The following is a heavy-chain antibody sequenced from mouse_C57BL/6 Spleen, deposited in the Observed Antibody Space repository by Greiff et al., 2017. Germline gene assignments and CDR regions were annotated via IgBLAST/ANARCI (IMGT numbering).Heavy chain of an antibody. CDR2: ISSGSSTN. Sequence: EVMLVESGGGLVKPGGSLKLSCAASGFTFSDYGMHWVRQAPEKGLEWVAYISSGSSTNYYADTVKGRFTISEDNAKNTLFLQMTRLRSEDTAVYYCARRGEYGSSFDYWGQGTTLTVSS. V-gene: IGHV5-17*01. CDR1: GFTFSDYG. CDR3: ARRGEYGSSFDY. J-gene: IGHJ2*01. D-gene: IGHD1-1*01.